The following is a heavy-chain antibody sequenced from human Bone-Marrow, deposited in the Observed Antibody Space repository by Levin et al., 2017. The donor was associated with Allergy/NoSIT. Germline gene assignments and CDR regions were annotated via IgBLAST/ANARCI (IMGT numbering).Heavy chain of an antibody. CDR3: ARDTVTSMFYYYGMDV. Sequence: GGSLRLSCAASGFTLGSYAMNWVRQAPGKGLEWVSTISGSGAGIYYADSVKGRFTVSRDNSKNMLYLLMNSLRAEDTAIYYCARDTVTSMFYYYGMDVWGQGTTVTVSS. CDR2: ISGSGAGI. V-gene: IGHV3-23*01. D-gene: IGHD4-17*01. CDR1: GFTLGSYA. J-gene: IGHJ6*02.